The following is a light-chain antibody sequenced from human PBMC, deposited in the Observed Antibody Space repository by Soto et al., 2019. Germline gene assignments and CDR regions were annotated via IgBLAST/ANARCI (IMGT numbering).Light chain of an antibody. V-gene: IGKV1-39*01. CDR2: AAS. J-gene: IGKJ1*01. CDR1: QTINSY. Sequence: DIQMTQSPSSLSASVGDRVTITCRASQTINSYVNWYQQKPGKAPKLLIYAASSLQSGVPSRFSGSGSGTDFTLTISSLQPEDFATYYCQQSYNTPRTFGQGTKVDIK. CDR3: QQSYNTPRT.